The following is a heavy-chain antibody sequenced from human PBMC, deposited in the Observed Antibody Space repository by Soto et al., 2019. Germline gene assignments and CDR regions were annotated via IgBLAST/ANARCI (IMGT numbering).Heavy chain of an antibody. J-gene: IGHJ5*02. CDR3: ASILAIFGVVGGNNWFDP. CDR1: GGAVSSGSYY. Sequence: PSETLSLTCTVSGGAVSSGSYYWSWIRQPPGKGLEWIGYIYYSGSTNYNPSLKSRVTISVDTSKIQFSLKLSSVTAADTAVYYRASILAIFGVVGGNNWFDPWGQGTLVTVSS. D-gene: IGHD3-3*01. V-gene: IGHV4-61*01. CDR2: IYYSGST.